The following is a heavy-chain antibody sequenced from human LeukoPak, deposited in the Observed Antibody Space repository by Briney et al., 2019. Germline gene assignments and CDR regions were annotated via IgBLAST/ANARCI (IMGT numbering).Heavy chain of an antibody. CDR1: GGSISSGDYY. Sequence: SETLSLTCTVSGGSISSGDYYWSWIRQPPGKGLEWIGYIYYSGSTYYNPSLKSRVTISVDTSKNQFSLKLSSVTAADTAVYYCARDVADTAMVDYWGQGTLVTVSS. CDR2: IYYSGST. J-gene: IGHJ4*02. D-gene: IGHD5-18*01. V-gene: IGHV4-30-4*08. CDR3: ARDVADTAMVDY.